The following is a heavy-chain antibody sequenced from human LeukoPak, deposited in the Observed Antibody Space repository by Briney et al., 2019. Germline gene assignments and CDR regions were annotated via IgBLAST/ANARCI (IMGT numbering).Heavy chain of an antibody. Sequence: PGRSLRLSCAASGFIFSTYSMHWVRQAPGKGLEWVAIISYDGSNKDYADSVKGRFTISRDNSKNTLYLQMNSLRAEDTAVYYCAREYSSGYYRTFDYWGQGTLVTASS. V-gene: IGHV3-30*04. J-gene: IGHJ4*02. CDR2: ISYDGSNK. CDR3: AREYSSGYYRTFDY. CDR1: GFIFSTYS. D-gene: IGHD3-22*01.